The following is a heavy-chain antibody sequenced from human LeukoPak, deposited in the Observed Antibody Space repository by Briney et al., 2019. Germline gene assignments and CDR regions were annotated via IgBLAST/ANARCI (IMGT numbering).Heavy chain of an antibody. CDR1: GFTVSSNH. J-gene: IGHJ4*02. Sequence: GGSLRLSCAASGFTVSSNHMNWVRQAPGKGLEWVSVIYGGGNIYYADSVKGRFTISRDNSKNTLYLQMNSLRAEDTAVYYCARGAGYNYPYYFDYWGQGTLATVSS. V-gene: IGHV3-53*01. CDR2: IYGGGNI. CDR3: ARGAGYNYPYYFDY. D-gene: IGHD5-24*01.